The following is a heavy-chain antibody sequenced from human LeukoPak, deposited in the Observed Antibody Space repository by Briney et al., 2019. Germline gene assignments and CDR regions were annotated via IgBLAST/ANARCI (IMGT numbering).Heavy chain of an antibody. CDR2: IRSKAYGGTT. CDR1: GFTFGDYA. V-gene: IGHV3-49*04. CDR3: ARGDRNGWYFDD. J-gene: IGHJ4*02. Sequence: GGSLRLSCTASGFTFGDYAMSWVRQAPGKGLEWVGFIRSKAYGGTTEYAASVKGRFTISRDNGKNSLYLQMNSLRAEDTALYYCARGDRNGWYFDDWGQGTLVTVSS. D-gene: IGHD6-19*01.